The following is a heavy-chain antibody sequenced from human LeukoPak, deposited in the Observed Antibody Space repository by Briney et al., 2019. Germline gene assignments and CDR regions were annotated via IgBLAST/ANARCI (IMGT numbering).Heavy chain of an antibody. CDR1: GVTFRGYY. V-gene: IGHV4-34*01. D-gene: IGHD7-27*01. J-gene: IGHJ2*01. Sequence: ASETLSLTCAVYGVTFRGYYWSWIRQPPGKGREWIGEIHYTGATNYKPSLKSRVTISGDPSKNQVSLRVYSVTAADTAVYHCARGVLGPYYFDLWGRGTLVTVSS. CDR2: IHYTGAT. CDR3: ARGVLGPYYFDL.